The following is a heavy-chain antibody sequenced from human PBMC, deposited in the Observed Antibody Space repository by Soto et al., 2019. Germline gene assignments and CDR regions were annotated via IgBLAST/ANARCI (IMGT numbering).Heavy chain of an antibody. CDR3: AKESPYYEFWSGPLDSQPDAFDI. CDR1: GFTYNNYA. V-gene: IGHV3-23*01. Sequence: GSLRLSCAASGFTYNNYAMSWVRQAPGKGLQWVSRISGSGGSSYYADSVKGRFSISRDNSKNMLYLLMNSLRAEDTALYYCAKESPYYEFWSGPLDSQPDAFDIWGQRTMVTVSS. CDR2: ISGSGGSS. J-gene: IGHJ3*02. D-gene: IGHD3-3*01.